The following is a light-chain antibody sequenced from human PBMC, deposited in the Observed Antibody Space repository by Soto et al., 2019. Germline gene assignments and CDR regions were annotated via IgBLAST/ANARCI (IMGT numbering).Light chain of an antibody. V-gene: IGKV1-5*01. CDR3: QHTTDLT. CDR1: SSSKW. Sequence: DIQMTQSPSTLAASVGDTVTMTCRSSSKWLAWYQKKPGKAPKLLIYDVSNLERGVPPRFSGSTSGAESTLTITGLQPDDLGTYYCQHTTDLTLGQGTKVDTK. CDR2: DVS. J-gene: IGKJ2*01.